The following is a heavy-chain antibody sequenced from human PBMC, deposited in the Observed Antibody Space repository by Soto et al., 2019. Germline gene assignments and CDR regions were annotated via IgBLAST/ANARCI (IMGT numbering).Heavy chain of an antibody. V-gene: IGHV3-23*01. CDR3: AKSLRPDSSGYYSYYFDY. D-gene: IGHD3-22*01. CDR1: GFPYSNYA. J-gene: IGHJ4*02. Sequence: GGSLRLSCAAFGFPYSNYAMTWVRQAPGKGLEWVSTISGSGTSTYYADSVKGRFTISRDNSKNTLYLQTNSLRAEDTAVYYCAKSLRPDSSGYYSYYFDYWGQGAMVTVSS. CDR2: ISGSGTST.